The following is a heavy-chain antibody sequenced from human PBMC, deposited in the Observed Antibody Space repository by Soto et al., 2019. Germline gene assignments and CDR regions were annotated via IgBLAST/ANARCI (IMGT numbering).Heavy chain of an antibody. V-gene: IGHV1-18*01. D-gene: IGHD6-13*01. CDR1: GYTFTSYA. J-gene: IGHJ4*02. CDR2: INVYNGKT. CDR3: ARDRRASSWYPPYRGSFDY. Sequence: QVQLVQSGAEVKKPGASVKVSCKASGYTFTSYAISWVRQAPGQGLEWMGWINVYNGKTNYAQKLQDRVTMTIDTSTTTAYMELRSLRSDDTAVYYCARDRRASSWYPPYRGSFDYWGQGSLVTVSS.